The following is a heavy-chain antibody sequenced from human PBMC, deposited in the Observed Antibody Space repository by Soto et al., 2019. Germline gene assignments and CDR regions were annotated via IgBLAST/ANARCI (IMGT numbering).Heavy chain of an antibody. CDR3: ARDPNVLLWFGEPLDP. J-gene: IGHJ5*02. V-gene: IGHV1-18*01. D-gene: IGHD3-10*01. CDR1: GYTFTSYG. CDR2: ISAYNGNT. Sequence: ASVKVSCKASGYTFTSYGISWVRQAPGQGLEWMGWISAYNGNTNYAQKLQGRVTMTTDTSTSTAYMELRSLRSDDTAVYYCARDPNVLLWFGEPLDPWGQGTLVTVSS.